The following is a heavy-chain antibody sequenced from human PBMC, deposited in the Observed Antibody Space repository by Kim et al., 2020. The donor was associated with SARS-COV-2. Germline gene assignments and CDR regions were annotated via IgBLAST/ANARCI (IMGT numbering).Heavy chain of an antibody. Sequence: GGSLRLSCAASGFPFSDYFMSWIRQAPGKGLEWLSCLYGSATTIFYADAVKGRVTISRDNAKNSLYLQMNNLRAEDTALYYCSHARRPRALYSGFDVLG. D-gene: IGHD6-6*01. J-gene: IGHJ6*02. V-gene: IGHV3-11*01. CDR1: GFPFSDYF. CDR3: SHARRPRALYSGFDV. CDR2: LYGSATTI.